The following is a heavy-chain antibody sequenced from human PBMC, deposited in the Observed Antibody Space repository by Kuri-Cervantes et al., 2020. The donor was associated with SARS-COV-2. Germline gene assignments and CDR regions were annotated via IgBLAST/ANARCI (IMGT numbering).Heavy chain of an antibody. V-gene: IGHV4-4*02. D-gene: IGHD2-15*01. CDR2: IYHSGST. CDR1: GGSISSSNW. CDR3: ARFSIVVVVADY. J-gene: IGHJ4*02. Sequence: SETLSLTCAVSGGSISSSNWWCWVRQPPGKGLEWIGEIYHSGSTNYNPSLKSRVTISVNKSKNQFSLKLSSVTAADTAEYYCARFSIVVVVADYWGQGTLVTVSS.